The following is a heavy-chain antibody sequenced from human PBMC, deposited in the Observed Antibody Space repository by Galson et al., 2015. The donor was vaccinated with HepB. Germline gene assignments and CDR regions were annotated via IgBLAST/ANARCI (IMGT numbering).Heavy chain of an antibody. D-gene: IGHD6-19*01. CDR1: GGSISSGSYY. CDR2: IYTSGST. V-gene: IGHV4-61*02. Sequence: TLSLTCTVSGGSISSGSYYWSWIRQPAGKGLEWIGRIYTSGSTNYNPSLKSRVTMSVDTSKNQFSLKLSSVTAADTAVYYCARRLGGVAATGGYFDYWGQGTLVTVSS. J-gene: IGHJ4*02. CDR3: ARRLGGVAATGGYFDY.